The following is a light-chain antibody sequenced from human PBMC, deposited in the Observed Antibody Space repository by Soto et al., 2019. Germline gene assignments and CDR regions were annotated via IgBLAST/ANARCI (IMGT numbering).Light chain of an antibody. CDR2: DVT. V-gene: IGLV2-11*01. J-gene: IGLJ3*02. CDR3: CSYAGSSSAM. CDR1: SSDVGAYDF. Sequence: QSVLTQPRSVSGSPGQSVTISCTGTSSDVGAYDFVSWYQQHPGEAPQLMIYDVTKRPSGVPDRFSGSKSGNTASLTISGLQAEDEADYYCCSYAGSSSAMFGGGTKLTVL.